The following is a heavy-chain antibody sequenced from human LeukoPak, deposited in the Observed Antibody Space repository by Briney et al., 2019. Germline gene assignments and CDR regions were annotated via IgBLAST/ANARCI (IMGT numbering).Heavy chain of an antibody. D-gene: IGHD3-16*01. CDR3: ARETSQKGAHYMDV. J-gene: IGHJ6*03. CDR2: IYYSGST. Sequence: SETLSLTCTVSGGSISSGSYFWGWIRQPPGKGLEWIGSIYYSGSTYYNPSLKSRVTISIDTSKTQFFLKLSSVTAADTAVYYCARETSQKGAHYMDVWGKGTTITISS. V-gene: IGHV4-39*07. CDR1: GGSISSGSYF.